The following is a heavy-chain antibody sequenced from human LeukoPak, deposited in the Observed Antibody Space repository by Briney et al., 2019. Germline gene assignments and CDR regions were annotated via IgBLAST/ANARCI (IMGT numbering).Heavy chain of an antibody. CDR3: ARAEVLRYFDWPLDY. D-gene: IGHD3-9*01. CDR2: INAGNGNT. Sequence: ASVKVSCKASGYTFTSYAMHWVRQAPGQRLEWMGWINAGNGNTKYSQKFQGRVTITRDTSASTAYMELSSLGSEDTAVYYCARAEVLRYFDWPLDYWGQGTLVTVSS. J-gene: IGHJ4*02. CDR1: GYTFTSYA. V-gene: IGHV1-3*01.